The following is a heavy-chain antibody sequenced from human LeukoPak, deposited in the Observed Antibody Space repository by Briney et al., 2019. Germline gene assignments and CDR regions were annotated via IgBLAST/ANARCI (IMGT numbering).Heavy chain of an antibody. J-gene: IGHJ4*02. CDR2: IWYDGSNK. V-gene: IGHV3-33*01. CDR3: ARGTAGYSSGWLSPFDY. D-gene: IGHD6-19*01. CDR1: GFTFSSYG. Sequence: PGGSLRLSCAASGFTFSSYGMHWVRQAPGKGLEGGAFIWYDGSNKYYADSVKGRFTISRDNSKNTLYLQMNSLRAEDTAVYYCARGTAGYSSGWLSPFDYWGQGTLVTVSS.